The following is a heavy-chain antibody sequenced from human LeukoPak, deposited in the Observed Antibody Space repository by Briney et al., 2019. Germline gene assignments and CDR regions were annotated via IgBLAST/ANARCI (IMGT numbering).Heavy chain of an antibody. V-gene: IGHV1-2*02. Sequence: ASVKVSCKASGYTFTGYYMHWVRQAPGQGLEWMGWINPNSGGTNYAQKFQGRVTMTRDTSISTAYMELSRLRSDDTAVYYCARSPYGDYALNFDYWGQGTLVTVSS. CDR2: INPNSGGT. CDR1: GYTFTGYY. J-gene: IGHJ4*02. D-gene: IGHD4-17*01. CDR3: ARSPYGDYALNFDY.